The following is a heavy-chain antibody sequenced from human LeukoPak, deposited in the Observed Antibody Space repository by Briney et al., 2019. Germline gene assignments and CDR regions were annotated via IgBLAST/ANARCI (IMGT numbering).Heavy chain of an antibody. CDR3: ARETMVRGTLDY. CDR2: IWYDGSNK. D-gene: IGHD3-10*01. Sequence: PGGSLRLSCAASGFTFSSYGMHWVRQAPGKGLEWVAVIWYDGSNKYYADSVKGRFTISRDNSKNTLYLQMNSLRAEDTAVYYCARETMVRGTLDYWGQGTLVTVSS. V-gene: IGHV3-33*01. CDR1: GFTFSSYG. J-gene: IGHJ4*02.